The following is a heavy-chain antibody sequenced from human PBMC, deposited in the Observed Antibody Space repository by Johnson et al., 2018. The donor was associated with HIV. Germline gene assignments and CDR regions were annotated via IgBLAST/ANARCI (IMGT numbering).Heavy chain of an antibody. Sequence: VQLVESGGGVVQPGRSLRLSCAASGFTFSSNPMHWVRQAPGKGLEWVAFIRYDGSNKYYADSVKGRFTISRDNSKNTLYLQMYGLRADDTAVYYCANLLTTVTSRWRSALDIWGQGTMVIVSS. CDR2: IRYDGSNK. J-gene: IGHJ3*02. D-gene: IGHD4-17*01. CDR1: GFTFSSNP. CDR3: ANLLTTVTSRWRSALDI. V-gene: IGHV3-33*08.